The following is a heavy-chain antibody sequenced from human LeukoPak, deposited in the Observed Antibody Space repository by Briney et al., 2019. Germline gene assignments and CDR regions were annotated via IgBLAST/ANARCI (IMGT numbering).Heavy chain of an antibody. CDR1: GFTFSTHG. V-gene: IGHV3-23*01. D-gene: IGHD5-18*01. Sequence: PGGSLRLSCAASGFTFSTHGMHWVRQAPGKGLEWVSGISGSGGNTYYADSVKGRFAISRDNSKDTLYLQMNSLRAEDTAVYYCAKGRVYSYGYDYWGQGTLVTVSS. CDR3: AKGRVYSYGYDY. J-gene: IGHJ4*02. CDR2: ISGSGGNT.